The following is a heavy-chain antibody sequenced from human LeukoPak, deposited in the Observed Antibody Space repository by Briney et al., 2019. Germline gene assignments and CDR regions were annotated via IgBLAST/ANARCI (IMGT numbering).Heavy chain of an antibody. CDR3: TTADYDYVWGSYRPIDY. D-gene: IGHD3-16*02. J-gene: IGHJ4*02. CDR2: IKSKTDGGTT. CDR1: GFTFSNAW. Sequence: GGSLRLSCAASGFTFSNAWMSWVRQAPGKGLEWVGRIKSKTDGGTTDYAAPVKGRFTISRDDSKNTLYLQMNSLKTEDTAVYYCTTADYDYVWGSYRPIDYWGQGTLVTVSS. V-gene: IGHV3-15*01.